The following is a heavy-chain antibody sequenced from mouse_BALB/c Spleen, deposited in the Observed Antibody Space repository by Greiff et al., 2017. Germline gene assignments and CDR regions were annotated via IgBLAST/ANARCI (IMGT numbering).Heavy chain of an antibody. D-gene: IGHD1-1*01. CDR3: ARGSRSCYFDV. CDR1: GFSLTGYG. CDR2: IWGDGST. V-gene: IGHV2-6-7*01. Sequence: QVQLKQSGPGLVAPSQSLSITCTASGFSLTGYGVNWVRQPPGKGLEWLGMIWGDGSTDYNSALKSRLSISKDNSKSQVFLKMNSLQTDDTARYYCARGSRSCYFDVWGAGTTVTVSA. J-gene: IGHJ1*01.